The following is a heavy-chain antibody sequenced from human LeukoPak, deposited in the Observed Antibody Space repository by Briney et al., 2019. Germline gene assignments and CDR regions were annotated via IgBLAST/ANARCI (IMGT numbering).Heavy chain of an antibody. J-gene: IGHJ5*02. CDR2: IYYSGST. CDR3: ARGGHTGSWYGDWFDP. D-gene: IGHD6-13*01. V-gene: IGHV4-59*01. CDR1: GGSFSTYH. Sequence: SETLSLTCTVSGGSFSTYHWSWIRQPPGKGLEWIGYIYYSGSTKYNPSLKSRVAMSVDTSKNQFSLNLSSVTAADTAVYYCARGGHTGSWYGDWFDPWGQGSLVTVSS.